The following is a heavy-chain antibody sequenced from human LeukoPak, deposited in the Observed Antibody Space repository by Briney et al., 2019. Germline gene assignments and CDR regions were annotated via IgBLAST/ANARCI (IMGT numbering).Heavy chain of an antibody. Sequence: GGSLRLSCAASRFTFGQYGMHWGRQAPGKGLEWVSVIYYDGRDKYYADSVRGRFTISRDNSKNTLYLEMNSLRVEDTAVYYCARGGFNDKGAFDMWGQGTMVTVSS. CDR3: ARGGFNDKGAFDM. CDR2: IYYDGRDK. D-gene: IGHD3-22*01. J-gene: IGHJ3*02. CDR1: RFTFGQYG. V-gene: IGHV3-33*01.